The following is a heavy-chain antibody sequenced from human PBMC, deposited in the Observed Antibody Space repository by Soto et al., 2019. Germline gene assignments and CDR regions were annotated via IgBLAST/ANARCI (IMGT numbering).Heavy chain of an antibody. J-gene: IGHJ3*02. Sequence: ASVKVSCKASGYTFTSYYMHWVRQAPGQGLEWMGIINPSGGSTSYAQKFQGRVTMTEDTSTDTAYMELSSLRSEDTAVYYCASRPGYSSGWYSNAFDIWGQGTMVTVSS. V-gene: IGHV1-46*01. CDR2: INPSGGST. CDR3: ASRPGYSSGWYSNAFDI. CDR1: GYTFTSYY. D-gene: IGHD6-19*01.